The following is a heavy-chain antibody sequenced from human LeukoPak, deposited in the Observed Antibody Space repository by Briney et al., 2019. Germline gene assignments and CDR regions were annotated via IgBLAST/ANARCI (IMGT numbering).Heavy chain of an antibody. CDR2: IWYDGSNK. CDR1: GFTFSSYG. D-gene: IGHD5-12*01. V-gene: IGHV3-33*01. Sequence: PGGSLRLSCAASGFTFSSYGMHWVRQAPGKGLEWVAVIWYDGSNKYYADSVKGRFTISRDNSKNTLYLQMNSLRAEDTAVYYCARERVATRLRDWGQGTLVTVSS. J-gene: IGHJ4*02. CDR3: ARERVATRLRD.